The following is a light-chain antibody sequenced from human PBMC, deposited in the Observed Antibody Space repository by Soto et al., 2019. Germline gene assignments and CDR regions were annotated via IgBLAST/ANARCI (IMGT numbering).Light chain of an antibody. CDR2: DAS. J-gene: IGKJ5*01. V-gene: IGKV3-20*01. Sequence: EIVLTQSPGTLSLSPGERATLSCRASQSVGSIYLAWYQQKPDQAPRLLIYDASNRATGIPARFGGSGSGTDFTLTINSLEPEDFAVFYCQQYGSSITFGQGTRLEIK. CDR3: QQYGSSIT. CDR1: QSVGSIY.